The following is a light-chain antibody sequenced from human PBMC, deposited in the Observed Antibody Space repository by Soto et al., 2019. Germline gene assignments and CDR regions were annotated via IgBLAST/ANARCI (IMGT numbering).Light chain of an antibody. V-gene: IGLV1-40*01. J-gene: IGLJ2*01. CDR2: GNT. CDR3: QSYDSSLTVV. CDR1: SSNIGAGYD. Sequence: QSVLTQPPSVSGAPGQRVTISCTGSSSNIGAGYDVHWYQQFPGTTPKFLIYGNTNRPSGAPDRFSASKSGTSASLDITGLQAEDEAEYFCQSYDSSLTVVFGGGTQLTVL.